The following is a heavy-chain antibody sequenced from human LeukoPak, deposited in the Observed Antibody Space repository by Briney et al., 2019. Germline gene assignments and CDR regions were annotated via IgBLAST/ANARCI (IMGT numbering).Heavy chain of an antibody. J-gene: IGHJ5*02. CDR1: GYTFTSYY. D-gene: IGHD2-2*01. CDR3: ARDRAPFYCSSTSCRYRFDP. CDR2: INPSGGST. Sequence: ASVKVSCKASGYTFTSYYMHWVRQAPGQGLEWMGIINPSGGSTGYAQKFQGRVTMTRDTSTSTVYMELSSLRSEDTAVYYCARDRAPFYCSSTSCRYRFDPWGQGTLVTVSS. V-gene: IGHV1-46*01.